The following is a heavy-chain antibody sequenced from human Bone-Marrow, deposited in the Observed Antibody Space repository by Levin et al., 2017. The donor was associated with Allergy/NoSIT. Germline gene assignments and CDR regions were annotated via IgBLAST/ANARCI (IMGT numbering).Heavy chain of an antibody. D-gene: IGHD2-2*01. CDR1: GSTFTSYA. Sequence: GGSLRLSCKASGSTFTSYAMNWVRQAPGQGLEWMGWINTNTGNPTYAQGFTGRFVFSLDTSVSTAYLQISSLKAEDTAVYYCAIKYQLGAFDIWGQGTMVTVSS. J-gene: IGHJ3*02. CDR3: AIKYQLGAFDI. V-gene: IGHV7-4-1*02. CDR2: INTNTGNP.